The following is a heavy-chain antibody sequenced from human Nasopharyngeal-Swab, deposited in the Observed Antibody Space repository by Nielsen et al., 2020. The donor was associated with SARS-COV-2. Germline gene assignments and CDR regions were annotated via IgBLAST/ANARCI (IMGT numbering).Heavy chain of an antibody. J-gene: IGHJ4*02. Sequence: GESLKISCAASGFAFSAYDMHWVRQDLRGGLEWVSGVDPAGLPYYPDSMKGRFTISRDKARLSVHLQVASLEAGDTGVYYCARGGSAAYCSGGSCYSAYFDSWGQGALVTVSS. V-gene: IGHV3-13*05. CDR2: VDPAGLP. CDR3: ARGGSAAYCSGGSCYSAYFDS. CDR1: GFAFSAYD. D-gene: IGHD2-15*01.